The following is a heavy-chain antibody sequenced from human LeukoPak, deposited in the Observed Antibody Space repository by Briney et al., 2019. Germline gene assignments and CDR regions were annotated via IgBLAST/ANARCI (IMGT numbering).Heavy chain of an antibody. V-gene: IGHV4-39*01. CDR3: ASLDGYNQFDP. D-gene: IGHD5-24*01. J-gene: IGHJ5*02. CDR2: IYYSGST. CDR1: GGSISSSMYY. Sequence: SETLSLTCTVSGGSISSSMYYWGWIRHPAGKGLEWIGSIYYSGSTYYNPSLKSRVTISVDTSKNQFSLELSSVTAADTAVYYCASLDGYNQFDPWGQGTLVTVSS.